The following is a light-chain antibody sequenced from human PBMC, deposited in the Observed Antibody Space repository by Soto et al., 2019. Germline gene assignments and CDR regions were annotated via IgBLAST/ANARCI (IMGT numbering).Light chain of an antibody. J-gene: IGKJ4*01. V-gene: IGKV1-9*01. Sequence: IQLTQSPSSLPASVGDRVTITCRASPAIASFLAWYQQKPWTAAKLLIYDAATLQSGVPSRFSGSRSGTEYTLTIGSLQPEDFAIYYCQQANSFPLTFGEGTKVEIK. CDR1: PAIASF. CDR2: DAA. CDR3: QQANSFPLT.